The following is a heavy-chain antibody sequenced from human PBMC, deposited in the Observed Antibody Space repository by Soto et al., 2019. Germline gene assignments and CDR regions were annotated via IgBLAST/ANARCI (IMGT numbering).Heavy chain of an antibody. V-gene: IGHV4-39*01. CDR2: IYYSGST. CDR3: ARVSSVPLYYYDSSGYYLPGWLDP. J-gene: IGHJ5*02. D-gene: IGHD3-22*01. Sequence: SETLSLTCTVSGGSISSSSYYWGWIRQPPGKGLEWIGSIYYSGSTYYNPSLKSRVTISVDTSKNQFSLKLSSVTAADTAVYYCARVSSVPLYYYDSSGYYLPGWLDPWGQGTLVTVSS. CDR1: GGSISSSSYY.